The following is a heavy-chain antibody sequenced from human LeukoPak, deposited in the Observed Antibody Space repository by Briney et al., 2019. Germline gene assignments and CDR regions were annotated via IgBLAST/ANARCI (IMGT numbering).Heavy chain of an antibody. J-gene: IGHJ5*02. CDR3: AREIEQWLVRSNWFDP. V-gene: IGHV3-23*01. D-gene: IGHD6-19*01. Sequence: GGSLRLSCAASGFTFSSYAMSWVRQAPGKGLEWVSAISGSGGSTYYADSVKGRFTISRDNSKNTLYLQMNSLRAEDTAVYYCAREIEQWLVRSNWFDPWGQGTLVTVSS. CDR2: ISGSGGST. CDR1: GFTFSSYA.